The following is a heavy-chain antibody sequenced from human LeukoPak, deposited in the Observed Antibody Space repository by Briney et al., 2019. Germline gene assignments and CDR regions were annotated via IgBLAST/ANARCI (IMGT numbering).Heavy chain of an antibody. CDR2: INPNSGGT. Sequence: ASVKVSCKASGYTFTGYYMHWVRQAPGQGLEWMGWINPNSGGTNYAQKFQGRVTMTRDTSISTAYMELSRLRSDDTAVYYCARDIPVWLDIVVVPAAINYYGMDVWGQGTTVTVS. J-gene: IGHJ6*02. CDR3: ARDIPVWLDIVVVPAAINYYGMDV. V-gene: IGHV1-2*02. D-gene: IGHD2-2*03. CDR1: GYTFTGYY.